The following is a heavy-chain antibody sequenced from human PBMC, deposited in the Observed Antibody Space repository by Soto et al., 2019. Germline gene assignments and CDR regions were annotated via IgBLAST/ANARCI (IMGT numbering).Heavy chain of an antibody. CDR2: ISYDGSNK. Sequence: QVQLVESGGGVVQPGRSLRLSCAASGFTFSSYGMHWVRQAPGKGLEWVAVISYDGSNKYYADSVKGRFTISRDNYKNTLYLQMNSLRAEDTAVYYRAKVGSSSWYGGYFDYWGQGTLVTVSS. J-gene: IGHJ4*02. D-gene: IGHD6-13*01. CDR3: AKVGSSSWYGGYFDY. V-gene: IGHV3-30*18. CDR1: GFTFSSYG.